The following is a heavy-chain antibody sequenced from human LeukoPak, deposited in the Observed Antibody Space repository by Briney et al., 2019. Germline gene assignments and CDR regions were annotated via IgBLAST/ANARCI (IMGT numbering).Heavy chain of an antibody. D-gene: IGHD3-9*01. V-gene: IGHV1-18*01. CDR3: ARCFDYDILTGYYSFDY. CDR1: GYTFTSYG. Sequence: GASVKVSCKASGYTFTSYGISWVRPAPGQGLEWVGWIYAYNGNTNYAQKLQGRVTMTTDTSTSTAYMELRSLRSDDTAVYYCARCFDYDILTGYYSFDYWGQGTLVTVSS. J-gene: IGHJ4*02. CDR2: IYAYNGNT.